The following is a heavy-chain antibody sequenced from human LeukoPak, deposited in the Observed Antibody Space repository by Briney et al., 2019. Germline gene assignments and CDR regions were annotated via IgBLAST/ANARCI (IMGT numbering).Heavy chain of an antibody. J-gene: IGHJ6*03. D-gene: IGHD3-3*01. CDR1: VFTFSSST. Sequence: GGSLRLSCAASVFTFSSSTMNWVRQAPGKGLEWVSSISGSNTYIKYGDSVKGRFTISSENDKNSQYLQMTSLRAEDTAGYYCARVSWSGYQHYFYYMDVWGKGTTVTVSS. CDR2: ISGSNTYI. V-gene: IGHV3-21*01. CDR3: ARVSWSGYQHYFYYMDV.